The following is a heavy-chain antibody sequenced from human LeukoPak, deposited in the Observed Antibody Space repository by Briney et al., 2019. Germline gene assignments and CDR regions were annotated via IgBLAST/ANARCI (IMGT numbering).Heavy chain of an antibody. V-gene: IGHV3-49*04. Sequence: PGGSLRLSCTASGFTFGDYAMSWVRQAPGKGLEWVGFIRSKAYGGTTEYAASVKGRFTISRDDSKSIAYLQMNSLKTEDTAVYYCTRARGTGYYYYYYMDVWGKGTTVTVSS. D-gene: IGHD3-10*01. CDR2: IRSKAYGGTT. J-gene: IGHJ6*03. CDR1: GFTFGDYA. CDR3: TRARGTGYYYYYYMDV.